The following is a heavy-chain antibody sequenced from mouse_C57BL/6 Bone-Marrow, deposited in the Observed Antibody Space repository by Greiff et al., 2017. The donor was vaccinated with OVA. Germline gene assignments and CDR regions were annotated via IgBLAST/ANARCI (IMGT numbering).Heavy chain of an antibody. CDR2: FYPGSGSI. D-gene: IGHD2-4*01. J-gene: IGHJ4*01. V-gene: IGHV1-62-2*01. CDR1: GYTFTEYT. Sequence: VKLQHSGAELVKPGASVKLSCKASGYTFTEYTIHWVKQRSGQGLEWIGWFYPGSGSIKYNEKFKDKATLTADKSSSTVYMELSRLTSEDSAVYFCARHEGYDYEYYYAMDYWGQGTSVTVSS. CDR3: ARHEGYDYEYYYAMDY.